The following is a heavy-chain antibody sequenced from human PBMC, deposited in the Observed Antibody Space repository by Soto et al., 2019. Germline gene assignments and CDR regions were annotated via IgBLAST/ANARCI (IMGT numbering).Heavy chain of an antibody. CDR3: ARETSESYLTPSFDF. V-gene: IGHV3-30-3*01. J-gene: IGHJ4*02. Sequence: QVQLVESGGGVVQPGRSLRLSCAASGFTFSSYAMHWVRQAPGKGLEWVAVISYDGSNKYYADSVKGRFTISRDNSKNTLHLQLNSLSAEDPAVYYCARETSESYLTPSFDFWGQGTLVTVSS. CDR2: ISYDGSNK. D-gene: IGHD1-26*01. CDR1: GFTFSSYA.